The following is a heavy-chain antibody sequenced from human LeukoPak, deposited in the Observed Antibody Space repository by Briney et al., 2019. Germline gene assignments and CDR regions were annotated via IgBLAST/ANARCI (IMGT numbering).Heavy chain of an antibody. CDR1: GGSISNYY. V-gene: IGHV4-4*07. CDR2: IYSSGTT. D-gene: IGHD5-12*01. Sequence: KSSETLSLTCTVSGGSISNYYWSWIRQPAGKGLEWIGRIYSSGTTIYNPSLKSRVTMSVDTSKNQFSLELSSVTAADTAVYFCASGSSGYDPWGQGTLVTVSS. CDR3: ASGSSGYDP. J-gene: IGHJ5*02.